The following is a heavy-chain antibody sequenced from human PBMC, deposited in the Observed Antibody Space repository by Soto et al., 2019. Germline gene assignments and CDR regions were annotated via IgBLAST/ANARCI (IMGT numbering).Heavy chain of an antibody. D-gene: IGHD2-21*02. CDR3: ARELCSCGGDCPYYMDY. J-gene: IGHJ4*02. V-gene: IGHV1-46*01. Sequence: GASVQVSCKTSGYPFTDYFIHFVRQAPGHRLEWMGIISLYHHSTSYAQKFQGRLTVTADTSTTTVYMDLSSLTSEDPAVYWCARELCSCGGDCPYYMDYWGQGTLVTVSS. CDR2: ISLYHHST. CDR1: GYPFTDYF.